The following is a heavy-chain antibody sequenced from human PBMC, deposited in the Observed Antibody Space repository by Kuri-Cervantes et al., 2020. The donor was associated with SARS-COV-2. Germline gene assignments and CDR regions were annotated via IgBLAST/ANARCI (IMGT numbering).Heavy chain of an antibody. Sequence: GESLKISCAASGFTFSSYSMNWVRQAPGKGLEWVSSISSSSSYIYYADSVKGRFTISRDSAKNSLYLQMNSLRAEDTAVYYCARDQGADTDMVGFDYWGQGTPVTVSS. CDR2: ISSSSSYI. V-gene: IGHV3-21*01. D-gene: IGHD5-18*01. CDR3: ARDQGADTDMVGFDY. J-gene: IGHJ4*02. CDR1: GFTFSSYS.